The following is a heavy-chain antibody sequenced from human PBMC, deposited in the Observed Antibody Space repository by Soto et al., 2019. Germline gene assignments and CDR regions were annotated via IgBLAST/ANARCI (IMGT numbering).Heavy chain of an antibody. CDR2: ISNSGGKT. Sequence: EVQLLESGGGLVQPGGSLRLSCASSGLTFSSSAMTWVRQAPGKGLEWVSAISNSGGKTNYADSVKGRFTISRDNSKNTLYLKINSLRAEDTAVYYCACCSGANCYTRRDYWGQGTLVTVSS. CDR3: ACCSGANCYTRRDY. V-gene: IGHV3-23*01. D-gene: IGHD2-15*01. CDR1: GLTFSSSA. J-gene: IGHJ4*02.